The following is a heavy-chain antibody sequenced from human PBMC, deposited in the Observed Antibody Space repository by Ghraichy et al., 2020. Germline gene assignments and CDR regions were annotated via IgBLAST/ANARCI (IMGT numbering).Heavy chain of an antibody. D-gene: IGHD2-2*01. J-gene: IGHJ4*02. CDR1: GFSFSDSA. V-gene: IGHV3-23*01. Sequence: GGSQRLSCAASGFSFSDSAMSWVRQAPGKGLEWVSAISGNGGAPYYADSVKGRFTISRENSKNTLYLQMNSLRAEDTAVFYCAKDFGCSSTSCYHLGYFDYWGQGTLVTVSS. CDR3: AKDFGCSSTSCYHLGYFDY. CDR2: ISGNGGAP.